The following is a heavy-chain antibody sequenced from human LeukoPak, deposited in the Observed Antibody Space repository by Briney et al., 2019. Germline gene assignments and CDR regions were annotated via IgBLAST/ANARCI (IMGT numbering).Heavy chain of an antibody. CDR1: GFTFSSYS. Sequence: GGSLRLSCAASGFTFSSYSMNWVRQAPGKGLEWVSSISSSSSYIYYADSVKGRFTISRDNAKNSLYLQMNSLRAEDTAVYYCAKDGSYYYDSSGYYQFDYWGQGTLVTVSS. D-gene: IGHD3-22*01. V-gene: IGHV3-21*04. J-gene: IGHJ4*02. CDR3: AKDGSYYYDSSGYYQFDY. CDR2: ISSSSSYI.